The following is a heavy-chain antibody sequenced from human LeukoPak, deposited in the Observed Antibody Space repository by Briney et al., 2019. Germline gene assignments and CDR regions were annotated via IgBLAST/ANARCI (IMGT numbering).Heavy chain of an antibody. Sequence: GGSLRLFCAASGFTFDDYAMHWVRQAPGKGLEWVSLISGDGGSTYYADSVKGRFTISRDNSKNSLYLQMNSLRTEDTALYYCARDYDILTGYQYYFDYWGQGTLVTVSS. CDR3: ARDYDILTGYQYYFDY. D-gene: IGHD3-9*01. CDR1: GFTFDDYA. V-gene: IGHV3-43*02. CDR2: ISGDGGST. J-gene: IGHJ4*02.